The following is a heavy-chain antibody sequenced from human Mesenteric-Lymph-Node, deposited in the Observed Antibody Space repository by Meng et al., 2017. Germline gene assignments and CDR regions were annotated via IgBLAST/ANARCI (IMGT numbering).Heavy chain of an antibody. CDR2: INPNSGGT. D-gene: IGHD5-12*01. V-gene: IGHV1-2*06. CDR1: GYTFTGYY. Sequence: ASVKVSCKASGYTFTGYYMHWVRQAPGQGLEWMGRINPNSGGTNYAQKFQGRVTMTRDTSISTAYMELSRLRSDDTAVYYCARGNIVATINLGYYYYGMDVWGQGTMVTVSS. CDR3: ARGNIVATINLGYYYYGMDV. J-gene: IGHJ6*02.